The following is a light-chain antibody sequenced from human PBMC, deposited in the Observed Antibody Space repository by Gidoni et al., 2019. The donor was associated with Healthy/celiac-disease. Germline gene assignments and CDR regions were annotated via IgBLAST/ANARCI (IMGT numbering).Light chain of an antibody. CDR2: KDS. Sequence: SYELTQPPSFSVSPGQTASITCSGDKLGDKYACWYQQKPGQSPVLVIYKDSKRPSGITERFSGSNSGNTATLTISGTQAMDEADYYCQAWDSRTARVFGGGTKLTVL. CDR1: KLGDKY. CDR3: QAWDSRTARV. J-gene: IGLJ2*01. V-gene: IGLV3-1*01.